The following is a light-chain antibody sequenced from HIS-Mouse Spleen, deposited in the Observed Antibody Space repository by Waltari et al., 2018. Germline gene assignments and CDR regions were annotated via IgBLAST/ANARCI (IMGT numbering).Light chain of an antibody. V-gene: IGLV2-23*01. CDR2: EGS. J-gene: IGLJ3*02. CDR1: SSDVGSYNL. CDR3: CSYAGSSTWV. Sequence: QSALTQPASVSGSPGQSITISCTGTSSDVGSYNLVSWYQQHPGKAPKLMIYEGSKRPSGVSNRFSGSKSGSTASLTISVLQADDEADYYCCSYAGSSTWVFGGGTKLTVL.